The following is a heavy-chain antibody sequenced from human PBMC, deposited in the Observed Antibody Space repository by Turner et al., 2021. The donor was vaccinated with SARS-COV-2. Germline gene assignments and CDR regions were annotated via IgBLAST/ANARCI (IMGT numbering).Heavy chain of an antibody. CDR2: IIPIVGVA. J-gene: IGHJ4*02. Sequence: QLQLVQSGAEGKKPGASVKISCKASGCTFSSYAISWVRQAPVQGLEWMGRIIPIVGVANYAQKFQGRGTITADKSTSTAYMELSSLRSEDTAVYYCARINSGGFDYWGQGTLVTVSS. CDR3: ARINSGGFDY. D-gene: IGHD6-19*01. V-gene: IGHV1-69*09. CDR1: GCTFSSYA.